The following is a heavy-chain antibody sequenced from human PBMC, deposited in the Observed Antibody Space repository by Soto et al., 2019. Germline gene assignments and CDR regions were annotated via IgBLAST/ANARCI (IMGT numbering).Heavy chain of an antibody. J-gene: IGHJ6*02. CDR1: GGSISSGGYY. V-gene: IGHV4-31*03. CDR2: IYYSGST. CDR3: ARDKAGHGMDV. Sequence: SETLSLTCTVSGGSISSGGYYWSWIRQHPGKGLEWIGYIYYSGSTYYNPSLKSRVTISVDTSKNQFSLKLSSVTAADTAVYYCARDKAGHGMDVWGQGTTVTVSS.